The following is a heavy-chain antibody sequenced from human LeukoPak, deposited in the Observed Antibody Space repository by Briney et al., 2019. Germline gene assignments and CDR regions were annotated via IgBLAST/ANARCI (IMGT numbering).Heavy chain of an antibody. CDR2: ISASGGNT. D-gene: IGHD2-2*01. V-gene: IGHV3-23*01. Sequence: GGSLTLSCAASGLTFSSHAMNWVRQAPGKGLEWVSVISASGGNTDYADSVKGRFIVSRDNSENTLYLQMNSLRAEDTAVYYCAKGAYCSSTSCYASFDSWGQGTLVTASA. J-gene: IGHJ4*02. CDR3: AKGAYCSSTSCYASFDS. CDR1: GLTFSSHA.